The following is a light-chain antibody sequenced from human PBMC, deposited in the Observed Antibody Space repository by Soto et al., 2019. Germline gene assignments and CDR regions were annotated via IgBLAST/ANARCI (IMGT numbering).Light chain of an antibody. J-gene: IGKJ1*01. CDR2: GAT. CDR1: QSVSSN. CDR3: QQSYSTPVT. Sequence: EVVITQSPFTLSVSPGERATLYCRASQSVSSNLAWYQQKPGQAPRLLIYGATTRATGIPARFSGSGSGTDFTLTISSLQPEDFATYYCQQSYSTPVTFGQGTKVDI. V-gene: IGKV3-15*01.